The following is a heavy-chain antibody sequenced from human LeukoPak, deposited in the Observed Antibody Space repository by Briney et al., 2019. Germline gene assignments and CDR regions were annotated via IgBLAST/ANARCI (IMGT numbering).Heavy chain of an antibody. CDR2: ISAYNGNT. Sequence: ASVKVSCKASGYTFTSYGISWVRQAPGQGLEWMGWISAYNGNTNYAQKLQGRVTMTTDTSTSTAYMELRSLRSDDTAVYYCARISTSITMVRGVIITRWFDPWGQGTLVTVSS. CDR3: ARISTSITMVRGVIITRWFDP. V-gene: IGHV1-18*01. J-gene: IGHJ5*02. D-gene: IGHD3-10*01. CDR1: GYTFTSYG.